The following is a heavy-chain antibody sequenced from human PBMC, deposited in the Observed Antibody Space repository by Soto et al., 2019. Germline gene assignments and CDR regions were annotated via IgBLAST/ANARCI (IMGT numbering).Heavy chain of an antibody. D-gene: IGHD2-15*01. CDR1: GGSISSYY. CDR3: ARGIQTGYCSGGSCKRDNWFDP. CDR2: IYYSGST. V-gene: IGHV4-59*01. J-gene: IGHJ5*02. Sequence: SETLSLTCTVSGGSISSYYWSWIRQPPGKGLEWIGYIYYSGSTNYNPSLKSRVTISVDTSKNQFSLKLSSVTAADTAVYYCARGIQTGYCSGGSCKRDNWFDPWGQGTLVTVSS.